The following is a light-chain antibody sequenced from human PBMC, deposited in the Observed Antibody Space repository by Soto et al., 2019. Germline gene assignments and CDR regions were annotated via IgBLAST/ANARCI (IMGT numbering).Light chain of an antibody. CDR2: GNS. V-gene: IGLV1-40*01. CDR1: SSNIGAVYD. J-gene: IGLJ1*01. CDR3: QSYDSSLSV. Sequence: QSVLTQPPSVSGSPGQSVTISCTGSSSNIGAVYDVHWYQQLPGTAPKLLIYGNSNRPSGVPDRFSGSKSGTSASLAITGLQAEDEADYYCQSYDSSLSVFGTGTKVTVL.